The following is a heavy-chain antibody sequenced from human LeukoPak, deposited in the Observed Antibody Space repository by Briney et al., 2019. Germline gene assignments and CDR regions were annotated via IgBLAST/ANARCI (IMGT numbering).Heavy chain of an antibody. Sequence: SDTLSLTCAVAGGPINRYYWSWIRQPPGKGLEWIGYIHYSGTTNYNPSLKSRVTISVDASKNPFSLKLTSVTAADSALCCALATTVPDRAGIFDCWGLGTLVTVSS. CDR1: GGPINRYY. D-gene: IGHD4-17*01. CDR3: LATTVPDRAGIFDC. V-gene: IGHV4-59*07. CDR2: IHYSGTT. J-gene: IGHJ4*02.